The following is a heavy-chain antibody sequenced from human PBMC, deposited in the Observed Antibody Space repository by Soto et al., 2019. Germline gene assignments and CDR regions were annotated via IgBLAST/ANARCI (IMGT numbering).Heavy chain of an antibody. J-gene: IGHJ5*02. CDR1: GYTFSTYV. D-gene: IGHD2-15*01. CDR3: ARSETTYCSSGGCYYNWFDP. CDR2: INAGNANT. Sequence: GASVKVSCTSSGYTFSTYVMHWVRQAPGQRLEWMGWINAGNANTKYSQNFQGRITITRDTSASTAYMELSSLRSEDTAVYYCARSETTYCSSGGCYYNWFDPWGQGTLVTVS. V-gene: IGHV1-3*01.